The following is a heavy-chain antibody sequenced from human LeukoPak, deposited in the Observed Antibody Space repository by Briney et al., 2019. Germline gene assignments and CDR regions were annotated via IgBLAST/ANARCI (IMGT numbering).Heavy chain of an antibody. CDR3: AREGAMVRGEYYYYYGMDV. D-gene: IGHD3-10*01. Sequence: ASVTVSFTASGYTFTSYGISWVRQAPGQGLEWMGWISAYNGNTNYAQKLQGRVTMTTDTSTSTAYMELRSLRSDDTAVYYCAREGAMVRGEYYYYYGMDVWGQGTTVTVSS. CDR2: ISAYNGNT. CDR1: GYTFTSYG. J-gene: IGHJ6*02. V-gene: IGHV1-18*01.